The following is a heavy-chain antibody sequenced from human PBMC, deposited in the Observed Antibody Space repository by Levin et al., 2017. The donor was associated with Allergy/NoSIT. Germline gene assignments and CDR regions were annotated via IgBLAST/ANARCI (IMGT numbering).Heavy chain of an antibody. CDR1: GGTFSSYA. J-gene: IGHJ6*02. Sequence: VASVKVSCKASGGTFSSYAISWVRQAPGQGLEWMGGIIPIFGTANYAQKFQGRVTITADESTSTAYMELSSLRSEDTAVYYCARNRVAAYGMDVWGQGTTVTVSS. CDR3: ARNRVAAYGMDV. V-gene: IGHV1-69*13. D-gene: IGHD6-19*01. CDR2: IIPIFGTA.